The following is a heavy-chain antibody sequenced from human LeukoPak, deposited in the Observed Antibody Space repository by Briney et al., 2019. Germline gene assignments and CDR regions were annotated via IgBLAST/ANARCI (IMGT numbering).Heavy chain of an antibody. D-gene: IGHD1-26*01. V-gene: IGHV1-2*02. J-gene: IGHJ4*02. CDR3: ARGEGSYYAY. Sequence: VASVKVSCKASGYTFTDYYIHWVRQAPGQGLEWMGWINPNSGGTNYAQKFQGRVTMTRDTSISTAYMELSRLRSDDMAVYYCARGEGSYYAYWGQGTLVTVSS. CDR1: GYTFTDYY. CDR2: INPNSGGT.